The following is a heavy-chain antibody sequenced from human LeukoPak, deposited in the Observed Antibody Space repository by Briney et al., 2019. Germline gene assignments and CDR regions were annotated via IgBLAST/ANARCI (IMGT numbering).Heavy chain of an antibody. J-gene: IGHJ4*02. Sequence: GGSLRLSCAASGFTFSSYAMPWVRQAPGKGLGWVAAISYDGSNKYYADSVKGRFTISRDNSKNTLYLQMSCLRAEDTAVYYCARGADSSSWYFDYWGQGTLVTVSS. CDR3: ARGADSSSWYFDY. CDR2: ISYDGSNK. V-gene: IGHV3-30-3*01. CDR1: GFTFSSYA. D-gene: IGHD6-13*01.